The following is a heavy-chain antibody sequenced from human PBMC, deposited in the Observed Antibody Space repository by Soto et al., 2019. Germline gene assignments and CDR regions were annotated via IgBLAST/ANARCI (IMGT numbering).Heavy chain of an antibody. V-gene: IGHV5-51*01. D-gene: IGHD6-13*01. CDR2: IYPGDSDT. CDR3: ARTAAAGKYYYGMDV. J-gene: IGHJ6*02. Sequence: GESLKISCKGSGYSFTSYWIGWVRQMPGKGLEWMGIIYPGDSDTRYSPSFQGQVTISADKSISTAYLQWSSLKASNTAMYYCARTAAAGKYYYGMDVWGQGTTVTVSS. CDR1: GYSFTSYW.